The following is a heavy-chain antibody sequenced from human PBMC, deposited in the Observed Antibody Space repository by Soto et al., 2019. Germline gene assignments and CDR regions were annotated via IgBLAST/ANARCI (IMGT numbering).Heavy chain of an antibody. CDR1: GYTFTSYG. Sequence: ASLKVSCKASGYTFTSYGISWVRQAPGQGLEWMGWISAYNGNTNYAQKLQGRVTMTTDTSTSTAYMELRSLRSDDTAVYYCARDVVVPAASNWFDPWGQGTLVTVYS. V-gene: IGHV1-18*01. D-gene: IGHD2-2*01. CDR2: ISAYNGNT. CDR3: ARDVVVPAASNWFDP. J-gene: IGHJ5*02.